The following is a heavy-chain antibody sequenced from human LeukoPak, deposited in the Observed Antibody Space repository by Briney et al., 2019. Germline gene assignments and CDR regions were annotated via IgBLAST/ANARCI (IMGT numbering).Heavy chain of an antibody. V-gene: IGHV4-59*01. J-gene: IGHJ4*02. Sequence: PSETLSLTCTVSGGSISSYYWSWIRQPPGKGLEWIGYIYYSGTTSCNPSLKSRVTISLDTSKNQFSLKLSSVTAADTAVYYCARGANWGSPDYWGQGTLVTVSS. CDR1: GGSISSYY. D-gene: IGHD7-27*01. CDR3: ARGANWGSPDY. CDR2: IYYSGTT.